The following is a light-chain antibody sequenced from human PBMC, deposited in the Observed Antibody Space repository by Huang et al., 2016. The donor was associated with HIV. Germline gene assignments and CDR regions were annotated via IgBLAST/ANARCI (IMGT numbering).Light chain of an antibody. CDR1: QSIRNRY. CDR2: DAT. J-gene: IGKJ2*01. V-gene: IGKV3D-20*01. CDR3: QQYGSSSYT. Sequence: EIVLTQSPATLSFSPGERATLACRATQSIRNRYLAWFQQKPGLAPRLLIYDATNRATGIPDRLSGGGSGTDFTLTISRLEPEDFAVYYCQQYGSSSYTFGQGTKLELK.